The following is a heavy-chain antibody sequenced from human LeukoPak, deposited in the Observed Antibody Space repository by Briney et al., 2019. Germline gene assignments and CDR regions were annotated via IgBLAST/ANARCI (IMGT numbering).Heavy chain of an antibody. Sequence: GGSLRLSCAATGFTFSRYWMTWVRQAPGKGLEWVANIKEDGTEKNYVDSVKGRFTISRDNAKNSLSLQMNSLRAEGTAVYYCVRDRYGDTWGRGTLVTVSS. CDR2: IKEDGTEK. J-gene: IGHJ5*02. CDR1: GFTFSRYW. CDR3: VRDRYGDT. V-gene: IGHV3-7*01. D-gene: IGHD4-17*01.